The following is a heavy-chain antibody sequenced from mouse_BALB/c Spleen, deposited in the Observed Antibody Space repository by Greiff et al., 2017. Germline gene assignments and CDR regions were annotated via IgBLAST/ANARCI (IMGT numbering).Heavy chain of an antibody. Sequence: QVQLKESGAELAKPGASVKMSCKASGYTFTSYWMHWVKQRPGQGLEWIGYINPSTGYTEYNQKFKDKATLTADKSSSTAYMQLSSLTSEDSAVYYCARFSPDYWGQGTSVTVSS. D-gene: IGHD6-1*01. V-gene: IGHV1-7*01. CDR3: ARFSPDY. J-gene: IGHJ4*01. CDR2: INPSTGYT. CDR1: GYTFTSYW.